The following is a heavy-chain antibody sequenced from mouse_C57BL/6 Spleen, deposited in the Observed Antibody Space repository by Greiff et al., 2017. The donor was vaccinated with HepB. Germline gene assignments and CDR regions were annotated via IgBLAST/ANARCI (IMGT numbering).Heavy chain of an antibody. V-gene: IGHV1-26*01. CDR2: INPNNGGT. D-gene: IGHD1-1*01. CDR3: ASGIPITTVFDY. CDR1: GYTFTDYY. Sequence: VQLQQSGPELVKPGASVKISCKASGYTFTDYYMNWVKQSHGKSLEWIGDINPNNGGTSYNQKFKGKATLTVDKSSSTAYMELRSLTSEDSAVYYCASGIPITTVFDYWGQGTTLAVSS. J-gene: IGHJ2*01.